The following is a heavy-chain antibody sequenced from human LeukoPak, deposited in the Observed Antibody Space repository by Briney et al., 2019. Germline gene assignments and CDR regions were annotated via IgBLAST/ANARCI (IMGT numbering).Heavy chain of an antibody. CDR3: ARGDNTAMAIFAFDI. Sequence: ASVKVSRKASGGTFSSYAISWVRQAPGQGLEWMGGIIPIFGTANYAQKFQGRVTITADKSTSTAYMELSSLRSEDTAVYYCARGDNTAMAIFAFDIWGQGTMVTVSS. V-gene: IGHV1-69*06. CDR2: IIPIFGTA. CDR1: GGTFSSYA. J-gene: IGHJ3*02. D-gene: IGHD5-18*01.